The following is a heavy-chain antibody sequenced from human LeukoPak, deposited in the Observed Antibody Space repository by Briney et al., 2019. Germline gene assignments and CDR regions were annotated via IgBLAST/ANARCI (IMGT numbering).Heavy chain of an antibody. Sequence: GGSLRLSCAASGFTCNSYAMAWVRQAPEKGLEWVSSITDNGISTYYADSVKGRFTISRDNSKNTLFLQMNSLRAEDTAVYFCAKGLRGRYDYWGQGTLVTVSS. CDR3: AKGLRGRYDY. CDR2: ITDNGIST. D-gene: IGHD1-26*01. CDR1: GFTCNSYA. V-gene: IGHV3-23*01. J-gene: IGHJ4*02.